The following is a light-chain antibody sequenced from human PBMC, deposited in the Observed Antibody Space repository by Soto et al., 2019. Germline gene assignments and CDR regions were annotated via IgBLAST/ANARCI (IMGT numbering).Light chain of an antibody. CDR3: QQYGTSPRT. V-gene: IGKV3-20*01. Sequence: EIVLTQSPGTLSLSPGERATLSCRASQSVTSNYLAWYQQKPGQAPRLLIYGASSRPTGVPDRFSGSGSGTDFTLTISRLEPEDFAVFYCQQYGTSPRTFSQGTKVEVK. CDR1: QSVTSNY. J-gene: IGKJ1*01. CDR2: GAS.